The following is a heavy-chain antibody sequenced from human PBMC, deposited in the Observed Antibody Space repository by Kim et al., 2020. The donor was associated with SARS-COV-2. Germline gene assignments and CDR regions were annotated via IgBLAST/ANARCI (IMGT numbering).Heavy chain of an antibody. CDR2: ISYDGSNK. D-gene: IGHD3-10*01. Sequence: GGSLRLSCAASGFTFSSYGMHWVRQAPGKGLEWVAVISYDGSNKYYADSVKGRFTISRDNSKNTLYLQMNSLRAEDTAVYYCAKEGGTYGSGPYYGMDVWGQGTTVTVSS. V-gene: IGHV3-30*18. J-gene: IGHJ6*02. CDR1: GFTFSSYG. CDR3: AKEGGTYGSGPYYGMDV.